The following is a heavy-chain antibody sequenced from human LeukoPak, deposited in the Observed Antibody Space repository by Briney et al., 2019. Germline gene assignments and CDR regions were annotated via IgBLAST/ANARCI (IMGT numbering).Heavy chain of an antibody. J-gene: IGHJ6*02. CDR1: GGSISSSSYY. Sequence: SETLFLTCTVSGGSISSSSYYWGWIRQPPGKGLEWIGSIYYSGSTYYNPSLKSRVTISVDTSENQFSLKLSSVTAADTAVYYCARDLYYYDSSGYYYGMDVWGQGTTVTVSS. CDR2: IYYSGST. V-gene: IGHV4-39*07. CDR3: ARDLYYYDSSGYYYGMDV. D-gene: IGHD3-22*01.